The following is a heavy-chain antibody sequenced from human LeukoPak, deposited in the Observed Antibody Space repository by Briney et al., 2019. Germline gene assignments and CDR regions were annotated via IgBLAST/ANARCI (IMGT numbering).Heavy chain of an antibody. D-gene: IGHD3-22*01. V-gene: IGHV3-7*01. J-gene: IGHJ4*02. CDR2: IKVDGSEK. CDR3: ATYDRRGYPNDY. Sequence: GGSLRLSCIASGFTFSRYWMSWVRQAPGKGLEWVANIKVDGSEKYYVDSVKGRFTISRDNAKNSVYLEMNSLRVEDTAAYYCATYDRRGYPNDYWGQGTLVTVSS. CDR1: GFTFSRYW.